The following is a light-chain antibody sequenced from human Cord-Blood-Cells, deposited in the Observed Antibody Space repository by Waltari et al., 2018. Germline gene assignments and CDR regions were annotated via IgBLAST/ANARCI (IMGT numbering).Light chain of an antibody. CDR1: SSDVGSYNL. Sequence: QSALTQPASVSGSPGQSITISCTGTSSDVGSYNLVSWYQQHPGKAPKLMIYDGSTRPSGVSNRFSGPKSSNTASLTISGRQSEAEADYYCCSYAGSSTWVFGGGTKLTVL. CDR2: DGS. V-gene: IGLV2-23*01. J-gene: IGLJ3*02. CDR3: CSYAGSSTWV.